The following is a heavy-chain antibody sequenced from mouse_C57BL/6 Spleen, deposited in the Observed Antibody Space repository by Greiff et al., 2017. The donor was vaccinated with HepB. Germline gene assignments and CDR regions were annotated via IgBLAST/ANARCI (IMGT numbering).Heavy chain of an antibody. CDR2: ISSGGSYT. CDR3: ARHSGVTGKGYAMDY. J-gene: IGHJ4*01. D-gene: IGHD4-1*01. Sequence: DVMLVESGGDLVKPGGSLKLSCAASGFTFSSYGMSWVRQTPDKRLEWVATISSGGSYTYYPDSVKGRFTISRDNAKNTLYLQMSSLKSEDTAMYYCARHSGVTGKGYAMDYWGQGTSVTVSS. V-gene: IGHV5-6*02. CDR1: GFTFSSYG.